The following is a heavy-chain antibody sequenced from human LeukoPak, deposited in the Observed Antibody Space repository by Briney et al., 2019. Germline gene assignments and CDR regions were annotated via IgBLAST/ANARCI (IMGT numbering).Heavy chain of an antibody. Sequence: GGSLRLSCAASGFTFSSYSMNWVRQAPGKGLEWVSSISSSSSYIYYADSVKGRFTISRDNAKNSLYLQMNSLRAEDTAVYYCARVQTYYYDSSGYPIDYWGQGTLVTVSS. CDR2: ISSSSSYI. CDR3: ARVQTYYYDSSGYPIDY. V-gene: IGHV3-21*01. J-gene: IGHJ4*02. CDR1: GFTFSSYS. D-gene: IGHD3-22*01.